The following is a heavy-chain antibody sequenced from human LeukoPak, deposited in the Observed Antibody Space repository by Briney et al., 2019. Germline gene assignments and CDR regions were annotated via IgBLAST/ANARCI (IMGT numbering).Heavy chain of an antibody. J-gene: IGHJ4*02. V-gene: IGHV3-11*01. Sequence: GGSLRLSCAASGFTFSDYYMSWIRQAPGKGLEWVSYISSSGSTIYYADSVKGRFTISRDNAKNSLYLQMNSLRSEDTAVYYCARDSRDGYSIDYWGQGTLVTVSS. CDR3: ARDSRDGYSIDY. CDR1: GFTFSDYY. D-gene: IGHD5-24*01. CDR2: ISSSGSTI.